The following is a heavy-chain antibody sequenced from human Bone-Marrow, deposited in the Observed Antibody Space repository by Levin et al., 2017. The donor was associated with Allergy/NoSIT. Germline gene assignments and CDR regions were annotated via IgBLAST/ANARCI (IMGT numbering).Heavy chain of an antibody. D-gene: IGHD5-12*01. CDR1: GFTFNSYA. CDR3: AKDLYSGYDWGPSDY. J-gene: IGHJ4*02. Sequence: GGSLRLSCAASGFTFNSYAMTWVRQAPGKGLEWVSSISAGGTTTFYADSVTGRFSISRDTSKNMVYLQMNSLRGEDTAVYYCAKDLYSGYDWGPSDYWGQGTLVTVSS. CDR2: ISAGGTTT. V-gene: IGHV3-23*01.